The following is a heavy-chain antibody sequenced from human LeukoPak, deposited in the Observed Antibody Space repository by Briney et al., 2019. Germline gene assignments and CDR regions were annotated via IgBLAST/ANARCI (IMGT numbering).Heavy chain of an antibody. V-gene: IGHV3-30-3*01. D-gene: IGHD3-10*01. CDR3: AREGYYGSGSPPSLYFDY. Sequence: GGSLRLSCAASGFTFRNYVIHWVRQAPGKGLEWVAVTSSDLNVKLYADSVKGRFTIPRDNSRSTLYLQMNSLRPEDTAIYYCAREGYYGSGSPPSLYFDYWGQGTLVTVSS. CDR2: TSSDLNVK. J-gene: IGHJ4*02. CDR1: GFTFRNYV.